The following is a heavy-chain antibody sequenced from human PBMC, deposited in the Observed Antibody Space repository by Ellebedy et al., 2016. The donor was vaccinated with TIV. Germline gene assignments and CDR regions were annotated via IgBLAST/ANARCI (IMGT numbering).Heavy chain of an antibody. CDR1: GGSISSSSYY. J-gene: IGHJ4*02. CDR2: IYYSGST. Sequence: SETLSLTCTVSGGSISSSSYYWGWIRQPPGTGLEWIGSIYYSGSTYYNPSLKSRVTISVDTSKNQFSLKLSSVTAADTAVYYCARAGGYVNYFDYWGQGTLVTVSS. D-gene: IGHD5-12*01. V-gene: IGHV4-39*07. CDR3: ARAGGYVNYFDY.